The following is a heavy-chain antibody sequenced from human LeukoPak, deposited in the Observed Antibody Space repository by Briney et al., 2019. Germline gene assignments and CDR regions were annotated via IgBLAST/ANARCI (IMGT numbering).Heavy chain of an antibody. CDR2: IYYSGST. CDR1: GGSISGYY. J-gene: IGHJ4*02. CDR3: ARPLLWWPQVGYFDY. D-gene: IGHD4/OR15-4a*01. Sequence: SETLSLTCTVSGGSISGYYWSWIRQPPGKGLEWIGYIYYSGSTNYNPSLKSRVTISVDTSKNQFSLKLSSVTAADTAVYYCARPLLWWPQVGYFDYWGQGTLVTVSS. V-gene: IGHV4-59*01.